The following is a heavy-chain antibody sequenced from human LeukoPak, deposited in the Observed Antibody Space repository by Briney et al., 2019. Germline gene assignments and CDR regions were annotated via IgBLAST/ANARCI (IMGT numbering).Heavy chain of an antibody. CDR2: IVVGTGKK. CDR1: GFTFSGCA. D-gene: IGHD5-18*01. CDR3: AAGVGYTYGLSLGATALISDI. V-gene: IGHV1-58*02. J-gene: IGHJ3*02. Sequence: ASVKVSCKASGFTFSGCAMQWQRQARGQRLEWIGWIVVGTGKKDYAQRFQERVTITTDMTTSTAYMELSSLRSEDTAVYYCAAGVGYTYGLSLGATALISDIWGQGTKVTVSA.